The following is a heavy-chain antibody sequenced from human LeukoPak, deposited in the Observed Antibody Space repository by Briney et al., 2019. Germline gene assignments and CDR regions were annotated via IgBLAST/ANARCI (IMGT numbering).Heavy chain of an antibody. CDR1: GGSIRSYY. J-gene: IGHJ2*01. V-gene: IGHV4-59*01. D-gene: IGHD6-13*01. CDR3: ARVYYSNSYDYWYYDL. Sequence: SETLSLTCTVSGGSIRSYYWSWIRQPPGKGLEWIAYIYYIGSTNYNPSLKSRVTISVDTSKNQFSLKLGSVTPADTAVYYCARVYYSNSYDYWYYDLWGRGTLVTVSS. CDR2: IYYIGST.